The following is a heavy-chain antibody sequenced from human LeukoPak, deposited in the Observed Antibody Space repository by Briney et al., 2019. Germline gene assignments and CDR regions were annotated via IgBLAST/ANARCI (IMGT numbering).Heavy chain of an antibody. V-gene: IGHV1-18*01. CDR3: AREVPYDSSRYYQPFDY. Sequence: GASVKVSCKASGGTFTSYGISWVRQAPGQGLEWMGWISAYNGNRNYAQKFQGRVTMTTDTSTSTAYMELRSLRSDDTAVYYCAREVPYDSSRYYQPFDYWGQGTLVTVSS. CDR1: GGTFTSYG. D-gene: IGHD3-22*01. CDR2: ISAYNGNR. J-gene: IGHJ4*02.